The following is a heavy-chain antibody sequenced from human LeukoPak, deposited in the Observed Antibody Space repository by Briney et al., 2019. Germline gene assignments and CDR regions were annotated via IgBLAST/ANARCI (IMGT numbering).Heavy chain of an antibody. J-gene: IGHJ4*02. D-gene: IGHD5-24*01. CDR3: ARDRHGDTTPHSAY. CDR1: GYTFNTFG. CDR2: ISGYNGDT. V-gene: IGHV1-18*01. Sequence: ASVKVSCKASGYTFNTFGVAWVRQASGQGLEWMGWISGYNGDTDYAANLQGRVTLTTDTSTNTAYMELRSLRSDDAAVYYCARDRHGDTTPHSAYRGQGPLVTVSS.